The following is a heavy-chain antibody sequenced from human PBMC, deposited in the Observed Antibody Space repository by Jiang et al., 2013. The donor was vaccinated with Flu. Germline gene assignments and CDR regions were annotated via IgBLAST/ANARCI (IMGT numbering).Heavy chain of an antibody. D-gene: IGHD1-26*01. J-gene: IGHJ3*02. Sequence: VQLVESGGGVVQPGGSLRLSCVASAFIFSSYGMHWVRQAPGKGLEWVAFIRYDGSNIYYADSVRGRFTISRDNSRNTVYLQMKSLRAEDTAVYYCASMLSGSYYYAFDIWGQGTMVTVSS. CDR2: IRYDGSNI. V-gene: IGHV3-30*02. CDR3: ASMLSGSYYYAFDI. CDR1: AFIFSSYG.